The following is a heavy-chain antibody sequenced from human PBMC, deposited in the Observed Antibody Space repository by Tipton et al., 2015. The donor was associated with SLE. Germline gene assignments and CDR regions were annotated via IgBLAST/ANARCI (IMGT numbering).Heavy chain of an antibody. D-gene: IGHD4-17*01. V-gene: IGHV3-21*03. J-gene: IGHJ4*02. CDR3: ARDLTTVTSECFDY. Sequence: SLRLSCAASGFTFSSYSMNWVRQAPGKGLEWVSFISSSSSYIYYADSVKGRFTISRDNAKNSLYLQMNSLRAEDTAVYYCARDLTTVTSECFDYWGQGTLVTVSS. CDR2: ISSSSSYI. CDR1: GFTFSSYS.